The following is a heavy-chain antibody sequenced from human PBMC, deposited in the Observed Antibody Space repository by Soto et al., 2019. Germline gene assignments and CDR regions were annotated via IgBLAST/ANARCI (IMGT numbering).Heavy chain of an antibody. CDR2: IKSKTDGGTT. Sequence: EVQLVESGGGLVKPGGSLRLSCAASGFTFSNAWMSWVRQAPGKGLEWVGRIKSKTDGGTTDYAAPVKGRFTISRADSKNTLYLQMNSLKTEDTAVYYCTTELSSGWYGNWFDPWGQGTLVTVSS. CDR3: TTELSSGWYGNWFDP. J-gene: IGHJ5*02. D-gene: IGHD6-19*01. CDR1: GFTFSNAW. V-gene: IGHV3-15*01.